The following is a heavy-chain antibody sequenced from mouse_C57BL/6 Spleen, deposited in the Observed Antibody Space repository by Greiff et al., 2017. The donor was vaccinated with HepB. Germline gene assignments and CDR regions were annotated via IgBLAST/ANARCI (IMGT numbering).Heavy chain of an antibody. V-gene: IGHV1-69*01. CDR1: GYTFTSYW. J-gene: IGHJ2*01. Sequence: VQLQQPGAELVMPGASVKLSCKASGYTFTSYWMHWVKQRPGQGLEWIGEIDPSDSYTNYNQKFKGKSTLTVDKSSSTAYMQLSSLTSEDSAVYYCARRGRSGYVGYWGQGTTLTVSS. D-gene: IGHD3-2*02. CDR3: ARRGRSGYVGY. CDR2: IDPSDSYT.